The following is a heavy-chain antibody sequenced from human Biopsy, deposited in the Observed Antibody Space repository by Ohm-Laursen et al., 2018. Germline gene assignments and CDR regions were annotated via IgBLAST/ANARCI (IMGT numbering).Heavy chain of an antibody. CDR3: ARGGFGLDGYNSP. Sequence: SETLSLTYTVSGGPLNSYYWSWIRQPPGKGLEWIGYIYYSGIAANYNPSLKGRVTISVDTSKHQFSLRLTSATAADTAVYYCARGGFGLDGYNSPWGRGTLVIVSS. CDR2: IYYSGIA. J-gene: IGHJ5*02. V-gene: IGHV4-59*01. CDR1: GGPLNSYY. D-gene: IGHD5-24*01.